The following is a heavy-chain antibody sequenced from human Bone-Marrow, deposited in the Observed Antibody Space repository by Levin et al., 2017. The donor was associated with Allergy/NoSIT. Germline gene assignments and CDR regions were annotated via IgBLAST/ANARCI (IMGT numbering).Heavy chain of an antibody. CDR3: TRDGSGYSAS. J-gene: IGHJ4*02. D-gene: IGHD3-3*01. V-gene: IGHV3-7*01. CDR2: IKPDGRET. Sequence: GESLKISCAASGFTFSSQWMGWVRQAPGKGLEWVANIKPDGRETYYVDSVKGRFTISRDNAKNPLFVQMNSLRVEDTAVYYCTRDGSGYSASWGQGTRVTVSS. CDR1: GFTFSSQW.